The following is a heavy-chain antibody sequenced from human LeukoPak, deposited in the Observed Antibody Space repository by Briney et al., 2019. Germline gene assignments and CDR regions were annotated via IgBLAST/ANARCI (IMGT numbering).Heavy chain of an antibody. CDR2: IYISGST. Sequence: SETLSLTCTVSGGSISSYYWSWVRQPAGKGLEWLWRIYISGSTNYNHSLKSRVTMSVDTSKNQFSLKLSSVTAADTAVYYCARDVVAAPGTWDYWGQGTLVTVSS. J-gene: IGHJ4*02. CDR3: ARDVVAAPGTWDY. V-gene: IGHV4-4*07. D-gene: IGHD6-13*01. CDR1: GGSISSYY.